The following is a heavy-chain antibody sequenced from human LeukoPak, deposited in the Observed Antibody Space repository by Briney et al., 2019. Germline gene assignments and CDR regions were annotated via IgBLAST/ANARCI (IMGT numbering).Heavy chain of an antibody. Sequence: PSETLSLTCAVSGYSISSGYYWGWIRQPPGKGLEWIGSIYHSGSTYYNPSLKSRVTISVDTSKNQFSLKLSSVTAADTAVYYCARLASCLGDCSSTSFWGEFDWFDPWGQGTLVTVSS. CDR1: GYSISSGYY. D-gene: IGHD2-2*01. V-gene: IGHV4-38-2*01. J-gene: IGHJ5*02. CDR2: IYHSGST. CDR3: ARLASCLGDCSSTSFWGEFDWFDP.